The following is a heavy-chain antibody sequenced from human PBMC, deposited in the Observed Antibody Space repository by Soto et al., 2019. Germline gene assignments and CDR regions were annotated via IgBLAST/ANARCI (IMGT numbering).Heavy chain of an antibody. CDR1: GFTFSIYG. D-gene: IGHD6-13*01. V-gene: IGHV3-33*01. CDR3: ARDGRIAAAGTVKPAD. Sequence: GGSLRISCAASGFTFSIYGMHWVRQAPGKGLEWVAGIWYDGXXKXYADAVKGRFTISRDNSKNTLYLQMNSLRAEDTAVYYCARDGRIAAAGTVKPADWGQGTLVTVSS. CDR2: IWYDGXXK. J-gene: IGHJ4*02.